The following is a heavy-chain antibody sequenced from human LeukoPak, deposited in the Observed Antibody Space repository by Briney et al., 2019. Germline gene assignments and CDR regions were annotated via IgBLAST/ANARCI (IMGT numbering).Heavy chain of an antibody. V-gene: IGHV3-7*01. J-gene: IGHJ4*02. D-gene: IGHD3-10*01. CDR3: ARDGTAPNYYGSGSYYSELDY. Sequence: SGGSLRLSCAASGFTFSSYWMSWVRQAPGKGLEWVANIKQDGSEKYYVDSVKGRFTISRDNAKNSLYLQMNSLRAEDTAVYYCARDGTAPNYYGSGSYYSELDYWGQGTLVTVSS. CDR2: IKQDGSEK. CDR1: GFTFSSYW.